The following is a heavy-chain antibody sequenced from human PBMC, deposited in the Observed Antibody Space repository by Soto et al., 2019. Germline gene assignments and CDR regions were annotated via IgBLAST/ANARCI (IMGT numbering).Heavy chain of an antibody. J-gene: IGHJ2*01. Sequence: QVQLVESGGGVVQPGGSLRLSCAASGFTFSSYAMHWVRQAPGKGLEWVAVISYDGSNKYYADSVKGRFTISRDNSKNTLYRQMNSLRTEDTAVCYCARPLWRDYCNWGYFDLGGRGTLVTVSS. V-gene: IGHV3-30-3*01. CDR2: ISYDGSNK. D-gene: IGHD2-21*02. CDR1: GFTFSSYA. CDR3: ARPLWRDYCNWGYFDL.